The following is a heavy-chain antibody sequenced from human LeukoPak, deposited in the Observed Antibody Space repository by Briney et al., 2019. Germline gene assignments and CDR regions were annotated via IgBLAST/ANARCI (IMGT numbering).Heavy chain of an antibody. V-gene: IGHV3-7*04. CDR1: GFTFCSYW. CDR3: ARADWFDP. Sequence: PGGALRLSCAASGFTFCSYWMSWGRPAPGEGLEWVANIKQDGSEKYYVDSVKGRFTISRDNAKNSLYLQMNSLRAEDTAVYYCARADWFDPWGQGTLVTVSS. J-gene: IGHJ5*02. CDR2: IKQDGSEK.